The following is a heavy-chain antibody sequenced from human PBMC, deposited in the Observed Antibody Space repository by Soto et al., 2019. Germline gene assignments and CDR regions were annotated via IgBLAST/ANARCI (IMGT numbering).Heavy chain of an antibody. CDR2: INAGNGNT. CDR3: ARTITGTTSHGMDV. V-gene: IGHV1-3*01. J-gene: IGHJ6*02. D-gene: IGHD1-7*01. CDR1: GYTFTSYA. Sequence: ASVKVSCKASGYTFTSYAMHWVRQAPGQRLEWMGWINAGNGNTKYSQKFQGRVTITRDTSASTAYMELSSLRSEDTAVYYRARTITGTTSHGMDVWGQGTTFTVPS.